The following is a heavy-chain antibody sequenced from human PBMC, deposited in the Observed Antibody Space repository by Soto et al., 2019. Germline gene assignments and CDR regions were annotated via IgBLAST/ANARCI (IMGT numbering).Heavy chain of an antibody. CDR3: ARGLAVAGPPVYYYGMDV. V-gene: IGHV1-2*02. CDR1: GYTFTGYH. D-gene: IGHD6-19*01. J-gene: IGHJ6*02. Sequence: ASVKVSCKASGYTFTGYHMHWVRQAPGQGLEWMGWINPNSGGTNYAQKFQGRVTMTRDTSISTAYMGLSRLSSYGTAVYYCARGLAVAGPPVYYYGMDVWGQGTTVTVSS. CDR2: INPNSGGT.